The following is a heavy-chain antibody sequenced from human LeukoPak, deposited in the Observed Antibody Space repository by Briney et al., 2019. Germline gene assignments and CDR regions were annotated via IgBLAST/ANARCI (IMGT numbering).Heavy chain of an antibody. CDR2: ISGSGGST. D-gene: IGHD3-10*01. CDR1: GFTFSSYA. CDR3: AKIRLVRGTYYFDY. V-gene: IGHV3-23*01. Sequence: GGSLRLSCAASGFTFSSYAMSWVRQAPGKGLEWVSAISGSGGSTYYADSVKGRFTISRDNSKNTLYPQMNSLRAEDTAVYYCAKIRLVRGTYYFDYWGQGTLVTVSS. J-gene: IGHJ4*02.